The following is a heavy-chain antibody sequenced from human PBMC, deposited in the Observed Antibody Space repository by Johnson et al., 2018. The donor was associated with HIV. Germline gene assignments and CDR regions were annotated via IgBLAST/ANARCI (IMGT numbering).Heavy chain of an antibody. CDR1: GFTFDDYG. CDR3: ARGAYSSSWHASDASDI. CDR2: SNWNGGST. D-gene: IGHD6-13*01. Sequence: VQLVESGGGLVQPGRSLRLSCTASGFTFDDYGMSWVRQAPGKGLEWVSGSNWNGGSTGYGDSVKGRFTISRDNAKNSLYLQMNSLRAEDTALYYCARGAYSSSWHASDASDIWGQGTVVTVSS. J-gene: IGHJ3*02. V-gene: IGHV3-20*04.